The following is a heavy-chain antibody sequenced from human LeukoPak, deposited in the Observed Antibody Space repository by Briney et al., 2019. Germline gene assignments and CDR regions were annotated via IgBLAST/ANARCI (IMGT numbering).Heavy chain of an antibody. Sequence: GGSLRLSCAASGFTFSSYSMNWVRQAPGKGLEWVSYISSRSSTIYYADSVKGRFTISRDNAKNSLYLQMNSLRAEDTAVYYCARDNRLRGYSYGYGAFDIWGQGTMVTVSS. CDR2: ISSRSSTI. J-gene: IGHJ3*02. CDR3: ARDNRLRGYSYGYGAFDI. D-gene: IGHD5-18*01. V-gene: IGHV3-48*01. CDR1: GFTFSSYS.